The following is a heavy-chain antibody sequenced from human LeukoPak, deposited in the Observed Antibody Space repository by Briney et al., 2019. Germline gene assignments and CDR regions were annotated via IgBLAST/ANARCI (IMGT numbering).Heavy chain of an antibody. CDR1: GFTFSSYW. Sequence: GGSLRLSCAASGFTFSSYWMHWVRQAPGKGLVWVSRINSDGSGTSYADSVKGRFTISRDNAKNTLYLQMNSLRAEDTAVYYCTRRALGGYYYYYMDVWGKGTTVTVSS. D-gene: IGHD3-10*01. CDR2: INSDGSGT. J-gene: IGHJ6*03. CDR3: TRRALGGYYYYYMDV. V-gene: IGHV3-74*01.